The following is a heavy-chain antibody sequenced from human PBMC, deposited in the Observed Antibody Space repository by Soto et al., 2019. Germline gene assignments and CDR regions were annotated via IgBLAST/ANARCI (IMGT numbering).Heavy chain of an antibody. Sequence: GGSLRLSCAASGFTFSNYPLYWVRQAPGKGLEWVAVISYDGSNTYAESVKGRFTISRDNSKNTLYLQMNGLRAEDTAIYFCAKDKTGVGRDYYYYGMDVWGQGTTVTVSS. CDR1: GFTFSNYP. CDR2: ISYDGSNT. J-gene: IGHJ6*02. D-gene: IGHD1-1*01. CDR3: AKDKTGVGRDYYYYGMDV. V-gene: IGHV3-30-3*01.